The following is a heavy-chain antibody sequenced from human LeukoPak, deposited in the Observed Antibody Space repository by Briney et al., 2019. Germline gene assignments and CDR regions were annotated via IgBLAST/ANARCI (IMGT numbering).Heavy chain of an antibody. V-gene: IGHV3-30*02. CDR3: AAPALDIVVVPAAIDY. CDR2: IRYDGSNK. D-gene: IGHD2-2*01. CDR1: GFTFSSYG. J-gene: IGHJ4*02. Sequence: GSLRLPCAASGFTFSSYGMHWVRQAPGKGLEWVAFIRYDGSNKYYADSVKGRFTISRDNSKNTLYLRMNSLRAEDTAVYYCAAPALDIVVVPAAIDYWGQGTLVTVSS.